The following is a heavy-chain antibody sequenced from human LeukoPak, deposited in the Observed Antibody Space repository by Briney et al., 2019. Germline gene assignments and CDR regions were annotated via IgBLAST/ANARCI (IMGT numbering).Heavy chain of an antibody. D-gene: IGHD1-1*01. Sequence: SETLSLTCAVSGGSISSYYWSWIRQPAGKGLEWIGRIYTSGSSNSNPSLKSRVTISVDTSKNQFSLKLSSVTAADTAVYYCAREGTAGTNLNWFDPWGQGTLVTVSS. CDR3: AREGTAGTNLNWFDP. CDR1: GGSISSYY. CDR2: IYTSGSS. J-gene: IGHJ5*02. V-gene: IGHV4-4*07.